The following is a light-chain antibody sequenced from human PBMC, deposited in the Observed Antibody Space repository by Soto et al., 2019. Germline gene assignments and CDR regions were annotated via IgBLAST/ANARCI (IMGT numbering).Light chain of an antibody. J-gene: IGKJ1*01. CDR3: QQYGSAPGT. Sequence: EIVLTQSPGTLSLSPGERATLSCRASQSFSSTFLAWYQQKPGQAPRLLIYAASSRATGIPDRFSCSGSGTDFTLTISRLEPEDFAVYYCQQYGSAPGTFGQGTKVEVK. V-gene: IGKV3-20*01. CDR1: QSFSSTF. CDR2: AAS.